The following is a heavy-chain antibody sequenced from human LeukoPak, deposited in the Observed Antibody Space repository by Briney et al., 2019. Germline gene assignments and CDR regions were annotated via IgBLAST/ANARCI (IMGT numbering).Heavy chain of an antibody. V-gene: IGHV4-34*01. J-gene: IGHJ6*02. Sequence: SETLSLTCAVYGGSFSGYYWSWIRQPPGKGLEWIGEINHSGSTNYNPSLKSRVTISLDTSKNQFSLKLSSVTAADTAVYYCARGPHGMDVWGQGTTVTVSS. CDR1: GGSFSGYY. CDR2: INHSGST. CDR3: ARGPHGMDV.